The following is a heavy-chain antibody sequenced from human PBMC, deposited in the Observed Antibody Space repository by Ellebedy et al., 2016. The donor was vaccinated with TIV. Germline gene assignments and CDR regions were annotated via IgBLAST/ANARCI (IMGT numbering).Heavy chain of an antibody. V-gene: IGHV1-18*01. D-gene: IGHD2-2*01. CDR3: ARGPSCTTVSCSYWFDP. J-gene: IGHJ5*02. CDR2: ISAYNGNT. CDR1: GYTFTSYG. Sequence: ASVKVSCKASGYTFTSYGISWVRQAPGQGLEWMGWISAYNGNTNFAQKLQGRVTMTTDTSTSTAYMELRSLRSDDTAVYYCARGPSCTTVSCSYWFDPWGQGTQVTVSS.